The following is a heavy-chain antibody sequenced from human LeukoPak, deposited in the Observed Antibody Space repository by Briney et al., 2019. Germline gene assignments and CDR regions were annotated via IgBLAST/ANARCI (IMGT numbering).Heavy chain of an antibody. Sequence: SVKVSCKASGYTFTSYGISWVRQAPGQGLEWMGGIIPIFGTANYAQKFQGRVTITADESTSTAYMELSSLRSEDTAVYYCARRTPVTMIGPRWVFDYWGQGTLVTVSS. CDR3: ARRTPVTMIGPRWVFDY. J-gene: IGHJ4*02. CDR1: GYTFTSYG. D-gene: IGHD3-22*01. CDR2: IIPIFGTA. V-gene: IGHV1-69*13.